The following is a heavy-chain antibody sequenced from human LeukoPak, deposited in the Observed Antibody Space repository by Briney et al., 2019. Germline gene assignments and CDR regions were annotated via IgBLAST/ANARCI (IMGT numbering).Heavy chain of an antibody. V-gene: IGHV1-8*03. J-gene: IGHJ6*03. CDR2: MNPNSGNS. Sequence: ASVKVSCKAPGYTFTNYDINWVRQATGQGLEWMGWMNPNSGNSGYAQKFQGRVTITRNTSISTAYMELSSLRSEDTAVYYCARAPSVRGVYYYYYMDVWGKGTTVTVSS. CDR3: ARAPSVRGVYYYYYMDV. D-gene: IGHD3-10*01. CDR1: GYTFTNYD.